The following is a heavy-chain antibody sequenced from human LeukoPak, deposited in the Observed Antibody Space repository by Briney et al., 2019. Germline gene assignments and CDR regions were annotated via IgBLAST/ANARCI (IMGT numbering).Heavy chain of an antibody. J-gene: IGHJ4*02. CDR3: AKGDGSGSYRWAYFDY. CDR2: ISSSGGST. D-gene: IGHD3-10*01. CDR1: GFTFSRYA. Sequence: AGGSLRLSCSASGFTFSRYAMHWVRQAPGKGLEYLSAISSSGGSTYYGDSVKGRFTISRDNSKNTLYLQMSSLRAEDTAVYYCAKGDGSGSYRWAYFDYWGQGTLVTVSS. V-gene: IGHV3-64D*09.